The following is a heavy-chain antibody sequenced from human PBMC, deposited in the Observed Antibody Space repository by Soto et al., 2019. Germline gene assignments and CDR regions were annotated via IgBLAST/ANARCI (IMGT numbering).Heavy chain of an antibody. J-gene: IGHJ4*02. Sequence: QAQLVQSGAEGKKPGASVRVSCKTSGYPFIDYFIHWVRQAPGQGLEWMGIISLYHHSTSYAQKFQGRLTVTADTSTTTVYMDLSSLTSEDSAVYWCARELYSCGGDCPYYMDYWGQGTLVTVSS. V-gene: IGHV1-46*01. CDR1: GYPFIDYF. D-gene: IGHD2-21*02. CDR2: ISLYHHST. CDR3: ARELYSCGGDCPYYMDY.